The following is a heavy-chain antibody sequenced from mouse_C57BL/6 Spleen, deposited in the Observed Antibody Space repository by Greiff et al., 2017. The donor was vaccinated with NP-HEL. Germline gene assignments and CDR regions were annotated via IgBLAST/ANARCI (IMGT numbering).Heavy chain of an antibody. CDR2: ISSGGSYT. J-gene: IGHJ4*01. D-gene: IGHD2-10*01. V-gene: IGHV5-6*01. Sequence: EVQRVESGGDLVKPGGSLKLSCAASGFTFSSYGMSWVRQTPDKRLEWVATISSGGSYTYYPDSVKGRFTISRDNAKNTLYLQMSSLKSEDTAMYYCARPPYYDSYAMDYWGQGTSVTVSS. CDR3: ARPPYYDSYAMDY. CDR1: GFTFSSYG.